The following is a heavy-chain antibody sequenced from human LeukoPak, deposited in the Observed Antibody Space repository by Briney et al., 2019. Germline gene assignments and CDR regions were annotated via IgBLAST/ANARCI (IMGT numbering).Heavy chain of an antibody. CDR1: GFTFSSYA. CDR2: ISGSGGST. V-gene: IGHV3-23*01. Sequence: GGSLRLSCAASGFTFSSYAMSWVRQAPGKGLEWVSAISGSGGSTYYADSVKGRFTISRDNSKNTLYLQMNSLRAEDTAAYYCARDIRDFWSGYYEDWGQGTLVTVSS. J-gene: IGHJ4*02. CDR3: ARDIRDFWSGYYED. D-gene: IGHD3-3*01.